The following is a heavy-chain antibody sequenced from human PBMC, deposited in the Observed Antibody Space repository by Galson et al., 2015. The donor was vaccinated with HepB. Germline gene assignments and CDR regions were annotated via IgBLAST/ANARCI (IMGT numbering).Heavy chain of an antibody. CDR3: ARMYYYDSSGAFDI. CDR1: GYTFTSYG. Sequence: QSGAEVKKPGESLRIPCKASGYTFTSYGISWVRQAPGQGLEWMGWISAYNGNTNYAQKLQGRVTMTTDTSTSTAYMELRSLRSDDTAVYYCARMYYYDSSGAFDIWGQGTMVTVSS. V-gene: IGHV1-18*04. J-gene: IGHJ3*02. D-gene: IGHD3-22*01. CDR2: ISAYNGNT.